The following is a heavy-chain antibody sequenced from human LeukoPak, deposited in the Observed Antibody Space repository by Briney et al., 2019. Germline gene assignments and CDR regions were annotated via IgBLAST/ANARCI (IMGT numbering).Heavy chain of an antibody. CDR3: AELGITMIGGV. CDR1: GFTFSSYW. D-gene: IGHD3-10*02. V-gene: IGHV3-7*01. J-gene: IGHJ6*04. Sequence: GGSLRLSCAASGFTFSSYWMSWVRQAPGKGLEWVANIKQDGSEKYYVDSAKGRFTISRDNAKNSLYLQMNSLRAEDTAVYYCAELGITMIGGVWGKGTTVTISS. CDR2: IKQDGSEK.